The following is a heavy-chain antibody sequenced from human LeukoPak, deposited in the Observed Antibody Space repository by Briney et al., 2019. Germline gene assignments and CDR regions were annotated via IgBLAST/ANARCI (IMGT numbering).Heavy chain of an antibody. D-gene: IGHD2-2*01. CDR2: IIPIFGTA. J-gene: IGHJ3*02. Sequence: SVKVSCKASGGTFSSYAISWVRQAPGQGLEWMGGIIPIFGTANYAQKFQGRVTITTDESTSTAYMELSSLRSEDTAVYYCARNSDIVVVPAALREGAFDIWGQGTMVTVSS. V-gene: IGHV1-69*05. CDR1: GGTFSSYA. CDR3: ARNSDIVVVPAALREGAFDI.